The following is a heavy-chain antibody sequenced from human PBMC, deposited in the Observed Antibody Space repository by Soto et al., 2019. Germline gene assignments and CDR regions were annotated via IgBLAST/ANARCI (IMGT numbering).Heavy chain of an antibody. CDR2: ISGSGGST. CDR1: GFTFSNYA. Sequence: EAHLLESGGGLVQPGGSLRLSCAASGFTFSNYAMAWVRQGPGEGLEWVSTISGSGGSTYFADSVKGRFTISGDNSKNTRYLQMSSLRAEDTAVYYCAKASGGPNTAFDIWGQGTMVTVSS. J-gene: IGHJ3*02. V-gene: IGHV3-23*01. CDR3: AKASGGPNTAFDI.